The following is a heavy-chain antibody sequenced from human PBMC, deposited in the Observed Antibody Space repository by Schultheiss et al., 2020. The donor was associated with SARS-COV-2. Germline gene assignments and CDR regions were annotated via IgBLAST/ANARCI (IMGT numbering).Heavy chain of an antibody. D-gene: IGHD5-18*01. CDR3: AKGRGYSYGYYDY. CDR2: ISYDGRNT. Sequence: SCKASGYTFTGYYMHWVRQAPGKGLEWVAVISYDGRNTHYSGSVRGRFTVSRDNANNSLYLQMHSLRAEDTAVYYCAKGRGYSYGYYDYWGQGTLVTVSS. V-gene: IGHV3-30-3*02. CDR1: GYTFTGYY. J-gene: IGHJ4*02.